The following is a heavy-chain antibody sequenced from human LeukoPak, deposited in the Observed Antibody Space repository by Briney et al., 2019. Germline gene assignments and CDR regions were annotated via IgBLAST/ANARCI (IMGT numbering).Heavy chain of an antibody. D-gene: IGHD4-11*01. CDR1: GGTFSSYA. J-gene: IGHJ4*02. CDR3: ARNSDSQDFFDY. Sequence: SVKLSCKASGGTFSSYAISWVRQAPGQGLEWMAGIIPIFGTANYAQKFQGRVTITADKSTSTAYMELNSLRSEDTAVYYCARNSDSQDFFDYWGQGTLVTVSS. V-gene: IGHV1-69*06. CDR2: IIPIFGTA.